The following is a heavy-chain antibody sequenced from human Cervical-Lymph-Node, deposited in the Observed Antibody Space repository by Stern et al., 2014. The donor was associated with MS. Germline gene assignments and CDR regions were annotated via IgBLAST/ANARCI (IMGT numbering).Heavy chain of an antibody. J-gene: IGHJ4*02. CDR1: GYTFTSYY. CDR3: ARGPHLIAARPVGPHDY. Sequence: QVQLVQSGAEVKKPGASVKVSCKASGYTFTSYYMHWVRQAPGQGLEWMGIINPSGGSTSYAQKFQGRVTMTRDTSTSTVYMELSSLRSEDTAVYYYARGPHLIAARPVGPHDYWGQGTLVTVSS. V-gene: IGHV1-46*01. D-gene: IGHD6-6*01. CDR2: INPSGGST.